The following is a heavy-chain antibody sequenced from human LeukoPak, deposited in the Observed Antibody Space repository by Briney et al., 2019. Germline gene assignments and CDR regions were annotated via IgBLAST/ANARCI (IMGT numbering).Heavy chain of an antibody. V-gene: IGHV1-18*01. J-gene: IGHJ4*02. CDR1: GYTFTSYG. Sequence: ASVKVSCKASGYTFTSYGISWARQAPGQGLEWMGWISAYNGNTNYAQKLQGRVTMTTDTSTSTAYMELRSLRSEDTAVYYCARRGPVAAAGTGVDYWGQGTLVTVSS. CDR3: ARRGPVAAAGTGVDY. CDR2: ISAYNGNT. D-gene: IGHD6-13*01.